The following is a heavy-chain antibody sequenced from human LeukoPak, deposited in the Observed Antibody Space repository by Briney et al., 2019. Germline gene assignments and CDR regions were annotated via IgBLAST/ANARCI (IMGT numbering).Heavy chain of an antibody. J-gene: IGHJ6*02. D-gene: IGHD1-26*01. V-gene: IGHV3-33*01. Sequence: PGRSLRLSCAASGFTFSSYGMHWVRQAPGKGLEWVAVIWYDGSNKYYADSVKGRFTISRDNSKNTLYLQMNSLRAEDTAVYYCARAQTGASYSYYYYYGMDVWGQGTTVTVPS. CDR1: GFTFSSYG. CDR3: ARAQTGASYSYYYYYGMDV. CDR2: IWYDGSNK.